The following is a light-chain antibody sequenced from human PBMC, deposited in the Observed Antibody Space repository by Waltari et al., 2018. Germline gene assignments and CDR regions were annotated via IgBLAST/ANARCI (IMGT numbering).Light chain of an antibody. J-gene: IGLJ1*01. CDR1: NTGGKS. CDR2: YDT. V-gene: IGLV3-21*04. CDR3: QVWDSSSDQGV. Sequence: SYVLTQPPSVSVAPGKTATITCGGNNTGGKSVHWYQQKPGQAPVLVIDYDTDRPSGIPERFSGSNSGNTATLTITRAEAGDEADYYCQVWDSSSDQGVFGPGTKVTVL.